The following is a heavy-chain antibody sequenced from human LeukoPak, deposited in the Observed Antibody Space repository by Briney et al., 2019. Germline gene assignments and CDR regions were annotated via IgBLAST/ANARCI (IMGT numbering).Heavy chain of an antibody. Sequence: GSLRLSCAASGFTVSSNYMSWVRQAPGKGLGWVSVIYSGGSTYYADSVKGRFTISRDNSKNTLYLQMNSLRAEDTAVYYCARDSGYSHGSWRPFDYWGQGTLVTVSS. CDR2: IYSGGST. CDR1: GFTVSSNY. D-gene: IGHD5-18*01. J-gene: IGHJ4*02. V-gene: IGHV3-53*01. CDR3: ARDSGYSHGSWRPFDY.